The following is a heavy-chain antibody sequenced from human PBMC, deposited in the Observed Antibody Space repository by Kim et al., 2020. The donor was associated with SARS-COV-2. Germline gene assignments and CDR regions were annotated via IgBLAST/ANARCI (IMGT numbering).Heavy chain of an antibody. CDR2: NT. Sequence: NTGKARKFQARVTMTRNTSISTADMELSSLRSEDTAVYYCARDQDKGFDYWGQGTLVTVSS. D-gene: IGHD2-15*01. J-gene: IGHJ4*02. CDR3: ARDQDKGFDY. V-gene: IGHV1-8*01.